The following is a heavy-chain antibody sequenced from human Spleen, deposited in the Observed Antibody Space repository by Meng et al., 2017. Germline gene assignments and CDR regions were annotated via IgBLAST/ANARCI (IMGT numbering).Heavy chain of an antibody. V-gene: IGHV1-69*05. CDR2: IIPIFGTA. J-gene: IGHJ2*01. CDR1: GGTFSSYA. D-gene: IGHD1/OR15-1a*01. CDR3: AKQSEVNTGYWYFDL. Sequence: SVKVSCKASGGTFSSYAISWVRQAPGQGLEWMGGIIPIFGTANYAQKFQGRVTITTDESTNTAYMELSSLRTEDTAEYYCAKQSEVNTGYWYFDLWGRGTLVTVSS.